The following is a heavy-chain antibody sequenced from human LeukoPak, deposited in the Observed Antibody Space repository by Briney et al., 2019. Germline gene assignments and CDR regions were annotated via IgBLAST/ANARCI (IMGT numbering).Heavy chain of an antibody. CDR2: ISRSSTYI. Sequence: GGSLRLSCAASGFAFSTYTLNWVRQAPGKGLEWVSSISRSSTYIYYADSVKGRFTISRDNSKNTLYLQMNSLRAEDTAVYYCAKDLFFGAYGDYEADAFDIWGQGTMVTVSS. J-gene: IGHJ3*02. V-gene: IGHV3-21*04. CDR1: GFAFSTYT. CDR3: AKDLFFGAYGDYEADAFDI. D-gene: IGHD4-17*01.